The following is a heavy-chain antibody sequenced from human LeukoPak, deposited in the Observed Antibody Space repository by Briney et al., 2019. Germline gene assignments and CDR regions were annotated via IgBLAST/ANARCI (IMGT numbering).Heavy chain of an antibody. CDR3: ASDYGDAFDY. CDR1: GGSFSGYY. J-gene: IGHJ4*02. D-gene: IGHD4-17*01. CDR2: INHSGST. V-gene: IGHV4-34*01. Sequence: SETLSLTCAVYGGSFSGYYWSWIRQPPGKWLEWIGEINHSGSTNYNPSLKSRVTISVDTSKNQFSLKLSSVTAADTAVYYCASDYGDAFDYWGQGTLVTVSS.